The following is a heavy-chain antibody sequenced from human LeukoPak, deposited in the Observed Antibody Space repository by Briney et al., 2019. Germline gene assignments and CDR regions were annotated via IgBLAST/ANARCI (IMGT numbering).Heavy chain of an antibody. D-gene: IGHD6-19*01. CDR1: GGSISSSHW. V-gene: IGHV4-4*02. CDR3: ARRTVAGFNAFDI. J-gene: IGHJ3*02. CDR2: IYHIGST. Sequence: PSETLSLTCAVSGGSISSSHWWSWVRQPPGKGLEWIGEIYHIGSTHYNPSLKSRVTISVDKSKNQFSLKLISVTAADTALYYCARRTVAGFNAFDIWGQGTMVTVSS.